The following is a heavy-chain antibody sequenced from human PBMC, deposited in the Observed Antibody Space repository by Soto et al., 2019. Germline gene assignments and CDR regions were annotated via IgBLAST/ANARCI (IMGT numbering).Heavy chain of an antibody. V-gene: IGHV3-30*18. CDR2: ISYDGSNK. Sequence: GGSLRLSCAASGFTFSSYGMHWVRQAPGKGLEWVAVISYDGSNKYYADSVKGRFTISRDNSKNTLYLQMNSLRAEDTAAYYCAKDPASGYYDSSGYSPALAYWGQGTLVTVSS. CDR1: GFTFSSYG. CDR3: AKDPASGYYDSSGYSPALAY. J-gene: IGHJ4*02. D-gene: IGHD3-22*01.